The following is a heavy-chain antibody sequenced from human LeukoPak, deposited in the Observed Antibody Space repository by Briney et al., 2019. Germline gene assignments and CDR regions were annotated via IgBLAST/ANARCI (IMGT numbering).Heavy chain of an antibody. D-gene: IGHD5-12*01. Sequence: SETLSLTCAVSGYSISSGYYWGWVRQPPGKGLEWIGSMYHSGSTYYNPSLRSRVTISLDTSKNQFSLKLSSVTAADTAVYYCARLAQGGSKTYYFDYWGQGTLVTVSS. CDR2: MYHSGST. V-gene: IGHV4-38-2*01. CDR1: GYSISSGYY. J-gene: IGHJ4*02. CDR3: ARLAQGGSKTYYFDY.